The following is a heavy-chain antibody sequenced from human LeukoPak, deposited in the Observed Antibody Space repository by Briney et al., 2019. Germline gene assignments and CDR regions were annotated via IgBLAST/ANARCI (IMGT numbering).Heavy chain of an antibody. Sequence: PGGSLRLSCAASGFTFSIYGMSWVRQAPGKGLEWVSTISGSGDSTDYADSVKGRFTISRDDSKNTLFLQMNSLRVEDTAVYYCAKEAGLDYSGSGSYYKAPPYWGQGTLVTVSS. J-gene: IGHJ4*02. CDR1: GFTFSIYG. CDR2: ISGSGDST. D-gene: IGHD3-10*01. V-gene: IGHV3-23*01. CDR3: AKEAGLDYSGSGSYYKAPPY.